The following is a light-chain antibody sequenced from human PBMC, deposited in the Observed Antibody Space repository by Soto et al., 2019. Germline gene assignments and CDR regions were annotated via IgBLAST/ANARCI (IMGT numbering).Light chain of an antibody. V-gene: IGKV3-20*01. Sequence: EIVLTQSPGTLSLSPGERATLSCRASQSVSSSYLAWYQQKPGQAPRLLIYGASSRATGIPDRFSGSGSGTDFALNISRLETEDVAVYYCQQYGSSPPVTFGGGTKVAIK. CDR1: QSVSSSY. J-gene: IGKJ4*01. CDR2: GAS. CDR3: QQYGSSPPVT.